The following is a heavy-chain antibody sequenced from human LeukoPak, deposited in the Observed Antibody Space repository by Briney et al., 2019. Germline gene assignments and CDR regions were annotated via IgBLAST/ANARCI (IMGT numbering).Heavy chain of an antibody. CDR2: IIPILGIA. Sequence: SVKVSCKASGGTFSSYAISWVRQAPGQGLEWMGRIIPILGIANYAQKFQGRVTITADKSTSTAYMELSSLRSEDTAVYYCAVEYYYDSSGKGPDYYYGMDVWGQGTTVTVSS. J-gene: IGHJ6*02. D-gene: IGHD3-22*01. V-gene: IGHV1-69*04. CDR3: AVEYYYDSSGKGPDYYYGMDV. CDR1: GGTFSSYA.